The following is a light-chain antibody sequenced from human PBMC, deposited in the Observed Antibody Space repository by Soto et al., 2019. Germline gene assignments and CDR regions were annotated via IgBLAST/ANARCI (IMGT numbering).Light chain of an antibody. Sequence: DIQMTQSPSTLSASLGDRVTITCRASQSISSWLAWYQKKPGKAPKLLIYKASYLESGVPSRFSGSGSGTEFTLTISGLQPDDFATYFCQQYTSYSPYTFGQGTKVDIK. CDR1: QSISSW. V-gene: IGKV1-5*03. J-gene: IGKJ2*01. CDR2: KAS. CDR3: QQYTSYSPYT.